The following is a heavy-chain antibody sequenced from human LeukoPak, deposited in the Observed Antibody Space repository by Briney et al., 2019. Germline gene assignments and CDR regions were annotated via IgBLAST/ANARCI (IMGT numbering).Heavy chain of an antibody. CDR2: IYRGGNT. CDR3: VRRIYYGSGRYGLDV. CDR1: GLTVFSSY. Sequence: PGGSLRLSCATSGLTVFSSYMNWVRQAPGKGLEWVSVIYRGGNTYYGDSVKGRFTDSSDDSKNTLYLQMDSLRAEDTAVYYCVRRIYYGSGRYGLDVWGQGTTVTVSS. V-gene: IGHV3-66*01. D-gene: IGHD3-10*01. J-gene: IGHJ6*02.